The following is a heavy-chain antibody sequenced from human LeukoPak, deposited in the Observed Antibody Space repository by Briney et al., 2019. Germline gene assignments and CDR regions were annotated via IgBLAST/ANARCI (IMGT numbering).Heavy chain of an antibody. CDR2: IYYSGST. V-gene: IGHV4-39*07. J-gene: IGHJ4*02. CDR1: GGSISSSSYY. Sequence: SETLSLTCTVSGGSISSSSYYWGWIRQPPGKGLEWIGSIYYSGSTYYNPSLKSRVTISVDTSKNQFSLKLSSVTAADTAVYYCARAGRAYSYGPFDYWGQGTLVTVSS. D-gene: IGHD5-18*01. CDR3: ARAGRAYSYGPFDY.